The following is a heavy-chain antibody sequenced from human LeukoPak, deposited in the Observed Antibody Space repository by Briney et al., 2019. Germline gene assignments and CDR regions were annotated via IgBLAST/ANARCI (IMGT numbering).Heavy chain of an antibody. CDR1: GFSFDSYA. J-gene: IGHJ3*02. D-gene: IGHD3-9*01. Sequence: GGSLRLSCTASGFSFDSYAMGWVRQAPGKGLEWISSITSGSTTLYYGDSVRGRFTVSRDNAKNSLYLQMNSLRAEDTAVYYCARGRPLRYFDWSPGGDAFDIWGQGTMVTVSS. V-gene: IGHV3-48*04. CDR3: ARGRPLRYFDWSPGGDAFDI. CDR2: ITSGSTTL.